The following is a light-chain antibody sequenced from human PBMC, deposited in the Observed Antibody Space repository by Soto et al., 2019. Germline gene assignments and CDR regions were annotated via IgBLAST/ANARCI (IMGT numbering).Light chain of an antibody. CDR3: QQWDT. CDR1: QSVSSN. Sequence: EIVLTQSPATLSVSPGEIATLSCRASQSVSSNLAWYQQKPGQAPRLLIYGASSRATGIPDRFSGSGSGTDFTLTISRLEPEDFAVYYCQQWDTFGQGTKVDIK. CDR2: GAS. J-gene: IGKJ1*01. V-gene: IGKV3-20*01.